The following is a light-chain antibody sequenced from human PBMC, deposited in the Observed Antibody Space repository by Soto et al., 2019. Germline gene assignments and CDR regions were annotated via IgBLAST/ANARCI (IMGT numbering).Light chain of an antibody. Sequence: EIVLTQSPGTLSLSPGERATLSCRASQSVSSSYLAWYQQKPGQAPRLLIYGASSRATGIPDRFSGSGSGTDFHLTISRLEPEDFAVYYCQQYGSSPPTFGPGTKVDIK. V-gene: IGKV3-20*01. CDR1: QSVSSSY. CDR3: QQYGSSPPT. CDR2: GAS. J-gene: IGKJ3*01.